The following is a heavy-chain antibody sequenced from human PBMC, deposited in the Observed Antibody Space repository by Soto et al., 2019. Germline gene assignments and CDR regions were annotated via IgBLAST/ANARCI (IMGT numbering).Heavy chain of an antibody. CDR1: GGSFSGYY. CDR3: SRGGDECKGCRS. Sequence: QVQLQQWGAGLLKPSETLSLTCAVYGGSFSGYYWSWTRQPPGKGLEWIGEIHPSGSTNYNPSLESRVTISLDTSNNQFSLRLTSVTAADTAVYYCSRGGDECKGCRSWGQGTLVTVSS. V-gene: IGHV4-34*01. CDR2: IHPSGST. J-gene: IGHJ4*02. D-gene: IGHD1-26*01.